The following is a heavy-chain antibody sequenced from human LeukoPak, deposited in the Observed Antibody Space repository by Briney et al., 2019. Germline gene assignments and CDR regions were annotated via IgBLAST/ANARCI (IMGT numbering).Heavy chain of an antibody. V-gene: IGHV1-69*05. CDR1: GGAFSSYA. CDR2: IIPIFGTA. J-gene: IGHJ6*03. CDR3: ARGGSSTPYYYYMDV. Sequence: GSSVKVSCKASGGAFSSYAISWVRQARGPGLEWRGGIIPIFGTANYAQKFQGRVTITTDESTSTAYMELSSLRSEDTAVYYCARGGSSTPYYYYMDVWGKGTTVTVSS. D-gene: IGHD2-15*01.